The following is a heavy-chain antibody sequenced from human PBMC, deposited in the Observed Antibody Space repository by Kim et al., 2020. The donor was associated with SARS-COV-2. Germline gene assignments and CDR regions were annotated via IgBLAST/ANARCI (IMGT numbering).Heavy chain of an antibody. CDR2: IDPSDSYT. Sequence: GESLKISCKGSGYSFTSYWISWVRQMPGKGLEWMGRIDPSDSYTNYSPSFQGHVTISADKSISTAYLQWSSLKASDTAMYYCARPVNNEVLTADYYGMDVWGQGTTVTVSS. D-gene: IGHD2-8*01. J-gene: IGHJ6*02. CDR3: ARPVNNEVLTADYYGMDV. CDR1: GYSFTSYW. V-gene: IGHV5-10-1*01.